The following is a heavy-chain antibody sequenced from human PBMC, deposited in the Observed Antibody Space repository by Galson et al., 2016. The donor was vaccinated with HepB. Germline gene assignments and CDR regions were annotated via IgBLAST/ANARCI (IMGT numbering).Heavy chain of an antibody. J-gene: IGHJ4*02. CDR3: ATLSRDGYTHFDY. D-gene: IGHD5-24*01. CDR1: GGSFSGYY. V-gene: IGHV4-34*01. Sequence: SETLSLTCAVYGGSFSGYYWSWIRQPPGKGLEWIGEINDSGSTNYNPSLKTRVTISIDMSKKQFSLQLTSVTAADTAVYYCATLSRDGYTHFDYWGQGTLVTVSS. CDR2: INDSGST.